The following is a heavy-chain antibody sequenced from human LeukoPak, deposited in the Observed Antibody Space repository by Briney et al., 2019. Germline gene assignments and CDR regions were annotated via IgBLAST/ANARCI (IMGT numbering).Heavy chain of an antibody. CDR1: GGSISNTNYY. J-gene: IGHJ4*02. CDR3: AREEYSSDWYGHDS. Sequence: PSETLSLTCTVSGGSISNTNYYWAWIRQPPGRGLEWIGSIYYTGTTFDNPSLKSRVTLSVDTSKNQFSLRLTSVTAPDTAFYYCAREEYSSDWYGHDSWGQGTLVTVSS. V-gene: IGHV4-39*07. D-gene: IGHD6-13*01. CDR2: IYYTGTT.